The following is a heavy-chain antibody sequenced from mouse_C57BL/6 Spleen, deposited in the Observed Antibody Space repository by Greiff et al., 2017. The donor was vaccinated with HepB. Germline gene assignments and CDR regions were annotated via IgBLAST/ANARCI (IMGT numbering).Heavy chain of an antibody. CDR3: ARFCGSSLAWFAY. CDR2: IDPSDSYT. J-gene: IGHJ3*01. Sequence: QVQLQQPGAELVKPGASVKLSCKASGYTFTSYWMQWVKQRPGQGLEWIGEIDPSDSYTNYNQKFKGKATLTVDTSSSTAYMQLSSLTSEDSAVYYCARFCGSSLAWFAYWGQGTLVTVSA. V-gene: IGHV1-50*01. D-gene: IGHD1-1*01. CDR1: GYTFTSYW.